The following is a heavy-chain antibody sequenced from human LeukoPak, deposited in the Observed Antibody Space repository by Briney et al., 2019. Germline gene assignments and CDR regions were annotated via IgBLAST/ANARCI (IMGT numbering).Heavy chain of an antibody. D-gene: IGHD3-9*01. J-gene: IGHJ5*02. CDR3: AREHYDILTGYLAWFDP. CDR1: GGSISSYY. CDR2: IYYSGST. V-gene: IGHV4-59*01. Sequence: SETLSLTCTVSGGSISSYYWSWIRQPPGKGLEWIGYIYYSGSTNYNPSLKSRVTISVDTSKNQFSLKLSSVTAAGTAVYYCAREHYDILTGYLAWFDPWGQGTLVTVSS.